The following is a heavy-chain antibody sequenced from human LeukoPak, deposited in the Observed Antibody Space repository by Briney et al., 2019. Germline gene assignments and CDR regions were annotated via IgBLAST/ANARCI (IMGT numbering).Heavy chain of an antibody. CDR3: ARGVRRARTEDYESSGYFPADH. CDR2: MNPNTGNA. Sequence: ASVKVSCKTSGYTFITYDINWVRQATGQGLEWMGWMNPNTGNAGYPRKFQSRVTMTRNTSMSTAYMELSSLTSEDTAVYYCARGVRRARTEDYESSGYFPADHWGQGPLVTVSS. V-gene: IGHV1-8*01. J-gene: IGHJ4*02. D-gene: IGHD3-22*01. CDR1: GYTFITYD.